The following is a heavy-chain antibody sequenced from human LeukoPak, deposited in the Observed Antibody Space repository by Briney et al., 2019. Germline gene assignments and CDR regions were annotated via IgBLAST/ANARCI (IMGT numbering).Heavy chain of an antibody. Sequence: PGGSLRLSCAASGFTFSSYAMSWVRQAPGKGLEWVSAISGSGGSTYYADSVKGRFTISRDNAKSSLYLQMNSLRAEDTAVYYCARDASGYSSGWYPPLGDWGQGTLVTVSS. CDR1: GFTFSSYA. V-gene: IGHV3-23*01. J-gene: IGHJ4*02. CDR2: ISGSGGST. D-gene: IGHD6-19*01. CDR3: ARDASGYSSGWYPPLGD.